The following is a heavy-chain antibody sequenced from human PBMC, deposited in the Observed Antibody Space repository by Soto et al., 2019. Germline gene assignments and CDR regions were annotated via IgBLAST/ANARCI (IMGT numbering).Heavy chain of an antibody. J-gene: IGHJ6*02. Sequence: GGSLRLSCAASTFTFKLYAMTWVRQAPGKGLEWVSAISGSGGSTYYADSVKGRFTISRDNSKNTLYLQMNSLRVEGTAVYYCAKGIAMIVVVAGNGMDVWGQGTTVTSP. CDR2: ISGSGGST. CDR1: TFTFKLYA. D-gene: IGHD3-22*01. V-gene: IGHV3-23*01. CDR3: AKGIAMIVVVAGNGMDV.